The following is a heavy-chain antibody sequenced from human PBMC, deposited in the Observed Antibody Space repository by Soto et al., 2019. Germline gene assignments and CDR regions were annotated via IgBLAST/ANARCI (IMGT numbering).Heavy chain of an antibody. V-gene: IGHV5-51*01. D-gene: IGHD1-26*01. CDR1: GYSFTSYW. Sequence: GESLKISCKGSGYSFTSYWIGWVRQMPGKGLERMGIIYPGDSDTRYSPSFQGQVTISADKSISTAYLQWSSLKASDTAMYYCARQARDSGSYYSSYWYFDLWGRDTLVTVSS. CDR3: ARQARDSGSYYSSYWYFDL. J-gene: IGHJ2*01. CDR2: IYPGDSDT.